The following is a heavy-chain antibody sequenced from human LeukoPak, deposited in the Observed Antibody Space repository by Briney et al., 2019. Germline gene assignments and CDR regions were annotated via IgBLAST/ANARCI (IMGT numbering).Heavy chain of an antibody. J-gene: IGHJ4*02. D-gene: IGHD2-21*02. CDR1: GYTLSNYG. CDR3: ASNPRGDSWTFDY. CDR2: ISIYNGNT. V-gene: IGHV1-18*04. Sequence: ASVKVSCKASGYTLSNYGVNWVRQAPGQGLEWMGWISIYNGNTNYAQIIQGRVTMTTDTSTSTVYMELRSLRSDDTAVYYCASNPRGDSWTFDYWGQGTLVTVSS.